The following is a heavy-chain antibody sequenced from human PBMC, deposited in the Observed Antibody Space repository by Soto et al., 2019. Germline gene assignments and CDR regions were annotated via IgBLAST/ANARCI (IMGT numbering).Heavy chain of an antibody. CDR2: IKPDGSDQ. Sequence: GGSLRLSCAASGFSFSNYWMSWVRQAPGKGLEWVANIKPDGSDQYYVDSVKGRFTISRDNAKNSLYLQMNSLRAEDTAVYYCARDPYYYDNSGYYFGAFDIWGQGTMVTVSS. CDR1: GFSFSNYW. J-gene: IGHJ3*02. V-gene: IGHV3-7*01. CDR3: ARDPYYYDNSGYYFGAFDI. D-gene: IGHD3-22*01.